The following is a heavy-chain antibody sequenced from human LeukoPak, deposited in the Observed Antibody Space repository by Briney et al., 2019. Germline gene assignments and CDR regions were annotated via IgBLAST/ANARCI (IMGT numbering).Heavy chain of an antibody. CDR2: IWYDGINK. J-gene: IGHJ4*02. CDR1: GFTFSSYG. Sequence: GGSLRLSCAASGFTFSSYGMHWVRQAPGKGLEWVAVIWYDGINKYYADSVKGRFTISRDNSKNTLYLQMNSLRAEDTAVYYCAKDLVSQRGVGSSEKVDYWGQGTLVTVSS. CDR3: AKDLVSQRGVGSSEKVDY. V-gene: IGHV3-33*06. D-gene: IGHD3-10*01.